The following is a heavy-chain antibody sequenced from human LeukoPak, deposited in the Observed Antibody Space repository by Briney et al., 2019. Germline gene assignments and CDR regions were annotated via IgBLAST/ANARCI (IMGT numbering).Heavy chain of an antibody. CDR2: INHSGST. CDR1: GGSFSGYY. J-gene: IGHJ6*04. D-gene: IGHD3-10*01. V-gene: IGHV4-34*01. Sequence: PSETLSLTCAVYGGSFSGYYWSWIRQPPGKGLEWIGEINHSGSTNYNPSLKSRVTISVDTSKNQFSLKLSSVTAADTAVYYCARQVRPVLLWFGELEPVWGKGTTVTISS. CDR3: ARQVRPVLLWFGELEPV.